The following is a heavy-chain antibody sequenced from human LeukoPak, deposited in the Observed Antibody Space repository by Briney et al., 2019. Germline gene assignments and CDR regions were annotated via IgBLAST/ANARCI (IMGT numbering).Heavy chain of an antibody. D-gene: IGHD6-19*01. J-gene: IGHJ6*02. CDR2: FDPEDGET. CDR1: GYTLTELS. V-gene: IGHV1-24*01. CDR3: ATGMMAWLVPGRPYYGMDV. Sequence: GASVKASCKVSGYTLTELSTHWVRQAPGKGLEWMGGFDPEDGETIYAQKFQGRVTMTEDTSTDTAYMELSSLRSEDTAVYYCATGMMAWLVPGRPYYGMDVWGQGTTVTVSS.